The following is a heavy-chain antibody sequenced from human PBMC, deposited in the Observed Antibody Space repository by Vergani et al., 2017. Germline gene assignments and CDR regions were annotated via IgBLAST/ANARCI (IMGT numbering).Heavy chain of an antibody. CDR3: ARDMKGSSGSRPGGTNSRRNYYYYYGMDV. Sequence: EVQLVESGGGLVQPGGSLRLSCAASGFTFSSYSMNWVRQAPGQGLEWVSSISSSSSYIYNADTVTGRFTISRDNAKNSLYLQMDSLGAEDTAVYYCARDMKGSSGSRPGGTNSRRNYYYYYGMDVWGQGTTVTVSS. D-gene: IGHD3-10*01. CDR1: GFTFSSYS. V-gene: IGHV3-21*01. CDR2: ISSSSSYI. J-gene: IGHJ6*02.